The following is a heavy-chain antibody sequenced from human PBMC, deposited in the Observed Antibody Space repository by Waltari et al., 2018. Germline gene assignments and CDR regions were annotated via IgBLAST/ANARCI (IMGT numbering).Heavy chain of an antibody. CDR1: GYRFTSYW. CDR3: AREQQLVPWD. D-gene: IGHD6-13*01. J-gene: IGHJ4*02. V-gene: IGHV5-51*01. Sequence: EVQLVQSGAEVKKPGESLKISCKGSGYRFTSYWIGWVRQMPGKGLEWLWIIYPRNSDTRYIPSFHAQVTIPAAKSISTAYLQWSSLNASDTAMYYCAREQQLVPWDWCQGTLVTVSS. CDR2: IYPRNSDT.